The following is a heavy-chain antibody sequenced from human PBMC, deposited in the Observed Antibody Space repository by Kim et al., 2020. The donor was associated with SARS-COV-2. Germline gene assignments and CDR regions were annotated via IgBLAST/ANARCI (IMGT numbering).Heavy chain of an antibody. J-gene: IGHJ6*02. CDR3: AKGTQSGGGMDV. D-gene: IGHD1-1*01. CDR1: GFAVSNCD. CDR2: ISDDGSNQ. V-gene: IGHV3-30*18. Sequence: GGSLRLSCAVSGFAVSNCDIHWVRQAPGKGLEWVAGISDDGSNQYYGDSVKGRFTVSRDNFKTTLYLQINSPRPEDTAVYHCAKGTQSGGGMDVWGQGTTVTVSS.